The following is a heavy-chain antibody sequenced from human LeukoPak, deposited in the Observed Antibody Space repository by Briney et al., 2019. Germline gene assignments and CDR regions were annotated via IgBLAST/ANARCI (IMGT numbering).Heavy chain of an antibody. D-gene: IGHD2-15*01. V-gene: IGHV4-38-2*02. CDR1: GYSISSGYY. CDR3: ARLRGYSRKIDY. J-gene: IGHJ4*02. CDR2: IYHSGST. Sequence: SETLSLTCTVSGYSISSGYYWGWIRQPPGKGLEWIGNIYHSGSTYYNPSLNSRVTISVDTSKNQSSLKLSSVTAADTAVYYCARLRGYSRKIDYWGQGTLVTVSS.